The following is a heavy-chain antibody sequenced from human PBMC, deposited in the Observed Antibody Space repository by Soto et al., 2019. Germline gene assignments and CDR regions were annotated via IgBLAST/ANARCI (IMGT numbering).Heavy chain of an antibody. CDR3: ARANGYYGSGSYYDDY. CDR1: VGTFSSYA. V-gene: IGHV1-69*13. D-gene: IGHD3-10*01. J-gene: IGHJ4*02. Sequence: SVKVSCKASVGTFSSYAISWVRQAPGQGLEWMGGIIPIFGTANYAQKFQGRVTITADESTSTAYMKLSSLRSEDTAVYYCARANGYYGSGSYYDDYWGQGTLVTVSS. CDR2: IIPIFGTA.